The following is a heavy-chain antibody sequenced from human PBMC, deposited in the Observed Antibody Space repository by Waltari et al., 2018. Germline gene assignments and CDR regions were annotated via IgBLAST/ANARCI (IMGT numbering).Heavy chain of an antibody. J-gene: IGHJ4*02. D-gene: IGHD6-13*01. Sequence: QLQLQESGPGLVKPSETLSLTCTVSGGSISSSSYYWGWIRQPPGKGLEWIGSIYYRGCTYYNPSLKSRVTISVDTSKNQFSLKLSSVTAADTAVYYCAKSRSRDSAGFDYWGQGTLVTVSS. V-gene: IGHV4-39*01. CDR1: GGSISSSSYY. CDR2: IYYRGCT. CDR3: AKSRSRDSAGFDY.